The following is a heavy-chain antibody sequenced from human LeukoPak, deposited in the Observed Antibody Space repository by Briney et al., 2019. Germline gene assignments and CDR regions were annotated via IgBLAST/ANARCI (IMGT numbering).Heavy chain of an antibody. Sequence: GGSLRLSCAASGFTFSSYAMHWVRQAPGKGLEYVSAISSNGGSTYYANSVKGRFTISRDNSKNTLYLQMGSLRAEDMAVYYCARAGASLEWLLEYYFDYWGQGTLVTVSS. CDR3: ARAGASLEWLLEYYFDY. V-gene: IGHV3-64*01. CDR1: GFTFSSYA. CDR2: ISSNGGST. D-gene: IGHD3-3*01. J-gene: IGHJ4*02.